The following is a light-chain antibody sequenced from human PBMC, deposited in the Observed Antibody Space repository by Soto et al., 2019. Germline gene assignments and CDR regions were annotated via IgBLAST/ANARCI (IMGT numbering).Light chain of an antibody. CDR3: QQRSDWPWT. CDR1: QSVSSY. J-gene: IGKJ1*01. V-gene: IGKV3-11*01. Sequence: EIVLTQSPATLSLSPGERATLSCRASQSVSSYLAWYQQKPGQAPRLLMYEASNRATGIPARFSGGGSGTGFTLTISSLEPEDFAVYYCQQRSDWPWTFGQGTKVEIK. CDR2: EAS.